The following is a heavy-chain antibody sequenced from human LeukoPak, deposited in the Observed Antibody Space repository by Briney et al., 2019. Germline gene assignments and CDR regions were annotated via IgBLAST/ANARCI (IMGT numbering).Heavy chain of an antibody. CDR3: VRDAEGAAISVNYWFDP. CDR1: GGTFSSYA. V-gene: IGHV1-8*02. D-gene: IGHD2-2*02. J-gene: IGHJ5*02. Sequence: GASVKVSCKASGGTFSSYAISWVRQASGQGLEWMGWMNPNNGNTGYAQEFQGRVTMTRDTSISTAYMELRGLRSEDTAVYYCVRDAEGAAISVNYWFDPWGQGTLVTVSS. CDR2: MNPNNGNT.